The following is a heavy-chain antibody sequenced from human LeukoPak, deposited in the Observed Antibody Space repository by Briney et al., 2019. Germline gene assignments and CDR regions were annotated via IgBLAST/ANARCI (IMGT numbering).Heavy chain of an antibody. Sequence: GASVKVSCKASGYTFTRYYLHWVRQAPGQGLEWMGIINPSGGRTNNAQQFQGRVTMTTDTSKSTAYMELRSLRSDDTAVYYCARSPPRWFGEDYYYYGMDVWGQGTTVTVSS. CDR1: GYTFTRYY. J-gene: IGHJ6*02. CDR3: ARSPPRWFGEDYYYYGMDV. V-gene: IGHV1-46*01. D-gene: IGHD3-10*01. CDR2: INPSGGRT.